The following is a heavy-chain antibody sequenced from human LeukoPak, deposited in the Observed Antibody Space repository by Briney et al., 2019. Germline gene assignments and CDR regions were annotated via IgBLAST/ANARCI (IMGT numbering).Heavy chain of an antibody. CDR3: AIHPAYCGDDWYSVYQDAFDI. Sequence: GGSLRLSCATSGFTFSSYNMNWVRQAPGRGLEWVSSISNSGSYIYYADSVRGRFTISRDNAKNSLYLQIDSLRAEDTAVYYCAIHPAYCGDDWYSVYQDAFDIWGEGTRVTVSS. CDR2: ISNSGSYI. D-gene: IGHD2-21*02. J-gene: IGHJ3*02. CDR1: GFTFSSYN. V-gene: IGHV3-21*01.